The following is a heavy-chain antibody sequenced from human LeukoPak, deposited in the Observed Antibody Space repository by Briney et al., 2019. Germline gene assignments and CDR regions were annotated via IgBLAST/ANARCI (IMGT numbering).Heavy chain of an antibody. D-gene: IGHD6-6*01. CDR1: GFTFANCA. Sequence: GGSLRLSCAASGFTFANCAMSWVRQAPGKGLEWVSSVSGSGGETHSTDSVKGRFTISRDNAKNSLYLQMNSLRAEDTAVYYCARLYSSSSGLRASDYWGQGTLVTVSS. CDR3: ARLYSSSSGLRASDY. J-gene: IGHJ4*02. CDR2: VSGSGGET. V-gene: IGHV3-21*01.